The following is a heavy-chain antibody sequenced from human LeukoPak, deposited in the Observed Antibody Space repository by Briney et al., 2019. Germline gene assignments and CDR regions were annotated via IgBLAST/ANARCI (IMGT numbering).Heavy chain of an antibody. CDR2: ISSSSSYI. Sequence: PGGSLRLSCAASGFTFSSYSMNWVRQAPGKGLEWVSSISSSSSYIYYADSVKGRFTISRDNAKKSLYLQMNSLRAEDTAVYYCARDTPAAFDYWGQGTLVTVSS. CDR1: GFTFSSYS. D-gene: IGHD2-2*01. CDR3: ARDTPAAFDY. J-gene: IGHJ4*02. V-gene: IGHV3-21*01.